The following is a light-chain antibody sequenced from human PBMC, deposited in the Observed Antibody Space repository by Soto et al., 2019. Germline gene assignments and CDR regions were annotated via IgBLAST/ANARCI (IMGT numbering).Light chain of an antibody. Sequence: QSALTQPPSASGSPGQSVTISCTGTSSDVGGYNSVSWYQHHPGKAPKLMIYEVSKRPSGVPDRFSGSKSGNRASLTVSGLQAEDEADYYCSSYAGSDVFVFGTGTKLTVL. CDR1: SSDVGGYNS. V-gene: IGLV2-8*01. CDR3: SSYAGSDVFV. CDR2: EVS. J-gene: IGLJ1*01.